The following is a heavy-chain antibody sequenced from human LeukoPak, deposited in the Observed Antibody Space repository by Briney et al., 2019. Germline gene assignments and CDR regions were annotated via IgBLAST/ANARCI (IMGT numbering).Heavy chain of an antibody. V-gene: IGHV4-34*01. D-gene: IGHD5-12*01. J-gene: IGHJ3*02. Sequence: SETLSPTCAVYGGSLSGYYWSWFRQPPGKGLEWIGEVNHRGSTNYNPSLKSRVTISVDTSKNQFSLKLSSVTAADTAVYYCAREIIVARGAFDIWGQGTMVTVSS. CDR2: VNHRGST. CDR3: AREIIVARGAFDI. CDR1: GGSLSGYY.